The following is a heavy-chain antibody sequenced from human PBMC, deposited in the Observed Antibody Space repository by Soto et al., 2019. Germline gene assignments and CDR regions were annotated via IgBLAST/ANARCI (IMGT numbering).Heavy chain of an antibody. D-gene: IGHD2-2*01. CDR2: IYHSGGT. V-gene: IGHV4-30-2*01. J-gene: IGHJ5*02. CDR1: GGSIRRGACS. Sequence: PSQTRSLTCAVGGGSIRRGACSWNWIRQPPGKGLEWIGYIYHSGGTDYNPSLKSRVTITVDSSNNQFSLKLSSVTAADTAVYYCAKDNCVSPSCYRLYNWFDPWGQGTLVTVSS. CDR3: AKDNCVSPSCYRLYNWFDP.